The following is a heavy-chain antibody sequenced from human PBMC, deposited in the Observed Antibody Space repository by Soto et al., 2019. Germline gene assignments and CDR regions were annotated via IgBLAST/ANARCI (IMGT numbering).Heavy chain of an antibody. J-gene: IGHJ4*02. CDR2: IHHSGRT. CDR1: GDSISSDKW. Sequence: QVQLQESGPGLVKPSGTLSLTCAVSGDSISSDKWWSWVRQPPGKGLEWIGEIHHSGRTNYNPSLKSRVTILVEKSKNQVSLKLSSITAADTAVYDCARGGDWQFDYWGQGTLVTVST. CDR3: ARGGDWQFDY. V-gene: IGHV4-4*02. D-gene: IGHD2-21*02.